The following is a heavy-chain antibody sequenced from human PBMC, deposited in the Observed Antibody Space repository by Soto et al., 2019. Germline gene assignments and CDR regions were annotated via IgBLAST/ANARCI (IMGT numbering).Heavy chain of an antibody. CDR3: ARDRLMATAGTARHYFGLDV. CDR2: IYYSGST. CDR1: GGSIRSGGYY. V-gene: IGHV4-31*03. D-gene: IGHD5-18*01. J-gene: IGHJ6*02. Sequence: SETLSLTCTVSGGSIRSGGYYWSWFRQSPRRGLEWIGNIYYSGSTYYNPSLKSRLTISVDTSKNQFSLNLSSVTAADTAVYYCARDRLMATAGTARHYFGLDVWGQGITVTFYS.